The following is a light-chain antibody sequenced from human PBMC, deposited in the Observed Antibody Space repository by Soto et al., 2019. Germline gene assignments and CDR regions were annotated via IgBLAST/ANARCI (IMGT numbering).Light chain of an antibody. CDR2: GAS. CDR1: QSIDSSC. Sequence: EIVLTQSPGTLSLSPGERATLFCRASQSIDSSCLAWYQKKPGQSPRLLLSGASKRATGIPDRFSGSGSGTDFSRTIIRLEHEDFAVYSCQEYGTSPRLTFGGGTKVEMK. CDR3: QEYGTSPRLT. J-gene: IGKJ4*01. V-gene: IGKV3-20*01.